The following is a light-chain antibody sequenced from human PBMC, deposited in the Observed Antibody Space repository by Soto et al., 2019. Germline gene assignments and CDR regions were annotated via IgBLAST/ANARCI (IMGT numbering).Light chain of an antibody. CDR2: DAS. CDR3: LQYNTYRA. V-gene: IGKV1-5*01. J-gene: IGKJ1*01. Sequence: DIQMTQSPSTLSASVGDRVTITCRASQSISNWLAWYQLKPGKAPKLLIFDASNLESGVPSRFSGGGSGTEFTLTISSLQPDDFATYYCLQYNTYRAFGQGTKVDIK. CDR1: QSISNW.